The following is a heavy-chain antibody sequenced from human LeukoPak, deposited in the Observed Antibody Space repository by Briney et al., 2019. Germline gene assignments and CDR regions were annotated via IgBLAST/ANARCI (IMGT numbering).Heavy chain of an antibody. J-gene: IGHJ4*02. CDR2: INPNSGGT. D-gene: IGHD3-10*01. V-gene: IGHV1-2*02. CDR3: ARGLYYYGSGSCLGDY. CDR1: GYTFTGYY. Sequence: GASVKVSCKASGYTFTGYYMHWVRQAPGQGLEWMGWINPNSGGTNYAQKFQGRVTMTRDTSISTAYMELSRLRSDDTAVYYCARGLYYYGSGSCLGDYWGQGTLVTVS.